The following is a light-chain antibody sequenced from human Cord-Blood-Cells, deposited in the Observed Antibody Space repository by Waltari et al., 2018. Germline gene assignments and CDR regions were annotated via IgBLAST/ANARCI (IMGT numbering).Light chain of an antibody. Sequence: QSALTQPASVSGSPGQSITISCTGTSSAVGGYNYVSWYQQHPGTAPKLMIYDLSTRPSGVSNRFSGSKSGNTASLTISGLQAEDEADYYCSSYTSSSTVVFGGGTKLTVL. V-gene: IGLV2-14*01. CDR2: DLS. CDR3: SSYTSSSTVV. J-gene: IGLJ2*01. CDR1: SSAVGGYNY.